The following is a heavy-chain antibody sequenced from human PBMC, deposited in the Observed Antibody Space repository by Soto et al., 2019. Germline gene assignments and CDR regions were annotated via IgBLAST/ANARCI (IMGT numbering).Heavy chain of an antibody. D-gene: IGHD3-10*01. CDR2: IYYSGST. J-gene: IGHJ4*02. CDR1: GGSISSGGYY. V-gene: IGHV4-31*03. CDR3: ARDYYGSGSPLVY. Sequence: PSETLSLTCTVSGGSISSGGYYWSWIRQHPGKGLEWIGYIYYSGSTYYNPSLKSRVTISVDTSKNQFSLKLSSVTAADTAVYYCARDYYGSGSPLVYWGQGTLVTVSS.